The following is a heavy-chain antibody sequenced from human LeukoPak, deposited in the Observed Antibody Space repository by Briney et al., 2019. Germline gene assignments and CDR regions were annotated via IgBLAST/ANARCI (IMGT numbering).Heavy chain of an antibody. Sequence: SETLSLTCAVYGRSFSGYYWSWIRQPPGKGLEWIGEINHSGSTNYNPSLKSRVTISVDTSKNQFSLKLSSVTAADTAVYYCARGGRKVGKKWLHELPVDYWGQGTLVTVSS. J-gene: IGHJ4*02. D-gene: IGHD5-12*01. CDR1: GRSFSGYY. CDR2: INHSGST. V-gene: IGHV4-34*01. CDR3: ARGGRKVGKKWLHELPVDY.